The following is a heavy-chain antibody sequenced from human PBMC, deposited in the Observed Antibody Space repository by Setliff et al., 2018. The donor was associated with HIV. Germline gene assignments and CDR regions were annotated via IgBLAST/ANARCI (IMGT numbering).Heavy chain of an antibody. Sequence: PSETLSLTCTVSGGSFSNYCWNWIRQSPGKGLEWIGYIFTSGSTHYNPSLKSRVTMSVDTSKNQFSLKLSSVTAADSAVYYCARESSRVPWSPDAFDIWGQGTRVTVSS. CDR2: IFTSGST. J-gene: IGHJ3*02. V-gene: IGHV4-4*09. CDR3: ARESSRVPWSPDAFDI. CDR1: GGSFSNYC. D-gene: IGHD2-15*01.